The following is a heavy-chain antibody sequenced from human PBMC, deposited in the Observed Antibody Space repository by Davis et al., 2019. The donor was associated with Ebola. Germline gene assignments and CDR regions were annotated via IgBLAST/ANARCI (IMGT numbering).Heavy chain of an antibody. Sequence: MPSETLSLTCAVSGGSISSGGYSWTWIRQPPGKGLEWIGSIYYSGSTYYNPSLKSRVTISVDTSKNQFSLKLSSVTAADTAVYYCASEDRIWGQGTMVTVSS. CDR2: IYYSGST. J-gene: IGHJ3*02. CDR3: ASEDRI. D-gene: IGHD3-22*01. V-gene: IGHV4-39*01. CDR1: GGSISSGGYS.